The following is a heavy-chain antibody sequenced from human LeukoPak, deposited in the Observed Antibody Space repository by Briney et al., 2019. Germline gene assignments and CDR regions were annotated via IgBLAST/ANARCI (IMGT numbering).Heavy chain of an antibody. CDR1: GFTFHNYE. Sequence: GGSLRLSCVASGFTFHNYEMNWVRQAPGKGLEWVSYISSSGATIYYADAVKGRFTISRDNAKNSLYLQMNSLRAEDTAVYYCARRRDSGSLQHFDYWGQGTLVTVSS. J-gene: IGHJ4*02. CDR2: ISSSGATI. D-gene: IGHD1-26*01. CDR3: ARRRDSGSLQHFDY. V-gene: IGHV3-48*03.